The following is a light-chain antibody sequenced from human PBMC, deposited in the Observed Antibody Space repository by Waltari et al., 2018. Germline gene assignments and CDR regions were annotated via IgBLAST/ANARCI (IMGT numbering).Light chain of an antibody. CDR3: SSYTTSNAPGV. V-gene: IGLV2-14*01. J-gene: IGLJ1*01. Sequence: QSALTQPASVPGSPGPSITISCTGTDSDVGAYNFVSWYRQHPGKAPHLIIYEVSERPPGISDRFSGSKSDNTASLTISGLQADDEAVYYCSSYTTSNAPGVFGTGTKVTVL. CDR2: EVS. CDR1: DSDVGAYNF.